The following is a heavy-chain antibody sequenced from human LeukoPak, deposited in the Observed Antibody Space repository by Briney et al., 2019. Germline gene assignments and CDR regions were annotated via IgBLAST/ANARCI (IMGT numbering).Heavy chain of an antibody. Sequence: GGSLRLSCAASGFTFSSYSMNWVRQAPGKGLEWVSYISRSSRTIYYADSVKGRFTISRDNAKNSLYLQMNSLRDEDTAVYYCAVFLEWQGATYYGMDVWGQGTTVTVSS. D-gene: IGHD3-3*01. CDR1: GFTFSSYS. CDR3: AVFLEWQGATYYGMDV. CDR2: ISRSSRTI. V-gene: IGHV3-48*02. J-gene: IGHJ6*02.